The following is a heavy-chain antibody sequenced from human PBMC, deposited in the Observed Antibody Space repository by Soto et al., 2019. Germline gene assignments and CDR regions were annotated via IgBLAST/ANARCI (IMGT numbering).Heavy chain of an antibody. CDR2: VNGYNGYT. CDR3: ARDDKNWFDP. J-gene: IGHJ5*02. V-gene: IGHV1-18*01. CDR1: GYTFSTYV. Sequence: QVQLVQSGTEVKKPGASVKVSCKASGYTFSTYVISWLRQAPGQGPEWMGWVNGYNGYTKYAEKFQGRDTMTTDTSTSTAYMELWSLRSDDTAVYYCARDDKNWFDPWGQGTLVSVSS.